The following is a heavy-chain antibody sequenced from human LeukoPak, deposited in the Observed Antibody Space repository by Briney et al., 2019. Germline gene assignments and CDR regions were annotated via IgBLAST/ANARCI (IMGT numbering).Heavy chain of an antibody. Sequence: SETLSLTCTVSGGSTSSSSYYWGWIRQPPGKGLEWIGSIYYSGSTYYNPSLKSRVTISVDTSKNQFSLKLSSVTAADTAVYYCVTGILTGYLANDYWGQGTLVTVSS. V-gene: IGHV4-39*01. CDR1: GGSTSSSSYY. CDR3: VTGILTGYLANDY. D-gene: IGHD3-9*01. J-gene: IGHJ4*02. CDR2: IYYSGST.